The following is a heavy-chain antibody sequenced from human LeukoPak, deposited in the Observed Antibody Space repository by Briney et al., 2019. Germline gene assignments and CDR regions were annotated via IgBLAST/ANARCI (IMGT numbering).Heavy chain of an antibody. CDR2: ISSSSSYI. CDR3: ARERRYHDALDI. Sequence: PGGSLRLSCAASGFTFSSYSMNWVRQAPGKGLEWVSSISSSSSYIYYADSVKGRFTISRDNAKNSLYLQMNSLRAEDTAVYYCARERRYHDALDIWGQGTMVTVSS. CDR1: GFTFSSYS. J-gene: IGHJ3*02. V-gene: IGHV3-21*01. D-gene: IGHD3-9*01.